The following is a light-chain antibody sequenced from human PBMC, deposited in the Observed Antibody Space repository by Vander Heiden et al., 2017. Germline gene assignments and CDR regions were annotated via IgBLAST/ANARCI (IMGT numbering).Light chain of an antibody. V-gene: IGLV3-1*01. J-gene: IGLJ2*01. CDR2: RDS. Sequence: SYELTQTPPLSVSPGQTASITCSGSQLGQKYVFWYQQKAVQSPVLVIYRDSERPSGIPERFSGSNSGTTATLTISATQTVDEADYYCQAWDSGIVVFGGGTRLTVL. CDR3: QAWDSGIVV. CDR1: QLGQKY.